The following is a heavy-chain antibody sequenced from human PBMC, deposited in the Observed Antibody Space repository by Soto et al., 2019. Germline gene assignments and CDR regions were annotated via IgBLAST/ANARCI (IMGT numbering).Heavy chain of an antibody. Sequence: SETLSLTRSVSCGSVSGHNCDWLRQHPGQGLGWLAHMFYSGSAGIKTTPSLNSRVSISVVTSTNKIALRLTYVNAADTAFYYCARAFYDSSAAGVAFDLWGPGKMV. V-gene: IGHV4-59*02. D-gene: IGHD3-10*01. J-gene: IGHJ3*01. CDR1: CGSVSGHN. CDR3: ARAFYDSSAAGVAFDL. CDR2: MFYSGSAGI.